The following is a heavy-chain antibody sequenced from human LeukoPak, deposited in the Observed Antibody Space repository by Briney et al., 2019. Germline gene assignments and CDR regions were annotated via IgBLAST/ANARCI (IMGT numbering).Heavy chain of an antibody. CDR2: MHNSGTP. CDR1: GGSVSSGGHY. D-gene: IGHD6-13*01. V-gene: IGHV4-61*08. J-gene: IGHJ4*02. Sequence: TSETLSLTCTVSGGSVSSGGHYWSWIRQPPGKGLEWLGYMHNSGTPNYNPSLKSRVTMSADTSKNQFSLNLSSVTAADTAVYYCVRVPAAGIGPDSWGQGILVSVSS. CDR3: VRVPAAGIGPDS.